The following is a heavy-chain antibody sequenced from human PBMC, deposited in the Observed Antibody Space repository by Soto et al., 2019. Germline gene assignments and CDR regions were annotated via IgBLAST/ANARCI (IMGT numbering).Heavy chain of an antibody. V-gene: IGHV4-34*01. D-gene: IGHD3-3*01. CDR3: ARMSWRINYYYYYMDV. CDR2: ITDSGST. Sequence: SETLSLTCAVHGGSFSGYYWTWIRQPPGKGLEWLGEITDSGSTNYNPSLKSRVTISLDTSKNQFSLKLNSVTAADTAVYYCARMSWRINYYYYYMDVWGKGTTVTVSS. J-gene: IGHJ6*03. CDR1: GGSFSGYY.